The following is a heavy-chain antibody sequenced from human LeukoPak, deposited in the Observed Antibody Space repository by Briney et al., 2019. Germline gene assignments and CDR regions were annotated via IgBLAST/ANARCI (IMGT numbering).Heavy chain of an antibody. CDR3: ARASNSPFDY. CDR1: GFTFSSYE. J-gene: IGHJ4*02. V-gene: IGHV3-48*03. CDR2: IYTDSNI. Sequence: PGGSLRLSCAASGFTFSSYEMSWVRQAPGKGLEWVSHIYTDSNIYQADSVKGRFTISRDNAKNTLYLQMNSLRAEDTAVYYCARASNSPFDYWGQGTLVTLSS. D-gene: IGHD2-21*01.